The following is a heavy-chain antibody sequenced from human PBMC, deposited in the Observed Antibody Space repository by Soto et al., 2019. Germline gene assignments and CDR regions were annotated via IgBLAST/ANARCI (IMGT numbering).Heavy chain of an antibody. CDR2: INAGNGNT. D-gene: IGHD3-16*01. Sequence: ASVKVSCKASGYTFTSYAMHWVRQAPGQRLEWMGWINAGNGNTKYSQKFQGRVTITRDTSASTAYMELSSLRSEDTAVYYCARDQPGGNWFDPWGQGTLVTVSS. CDR1: GYTFTSYA. J-gene: IGHJ5*02. V-gene: IGHV1-3*01. CDR3: ARDQPGGNWFDP.